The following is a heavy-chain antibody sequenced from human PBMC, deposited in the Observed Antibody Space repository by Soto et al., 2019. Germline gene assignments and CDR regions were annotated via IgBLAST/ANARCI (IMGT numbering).Heavy chain of an antibody. CDR2: IYYSGST. CDR1: GGSISSRGYY. J-gene: IGHJ4*02. D-gene: IGHD4-17*01. Sequence: SETLSLTCTVSGGSISSRGYYRGWIRQPPGKGLEWIGTIYYSGSTYYNPSLKSRVTISVDTSKNQFSLKLSSVTAADTAVYYCARYFDYRDYLTYWGRGTPVTVSS. V-gene: IGHV4-39*01. CDR3: ARYFDYRDYLTY.